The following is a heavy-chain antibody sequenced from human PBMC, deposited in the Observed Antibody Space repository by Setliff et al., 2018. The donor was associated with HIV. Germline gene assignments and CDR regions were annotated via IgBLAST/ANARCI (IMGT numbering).Heavy chain of an antibody. Sequence: SETLSLTCTVSGASSSSHYWSWIRQPPGKGLEWTGNIYHNGFANYNPSLKSRLTISVDTSKNQVSLTLSSVTPADTAVYYCARHICGTTACYAVDVWGPGTMVTVSS. V-gene: IGHV4-59*11. J-gene: IGHJ3*01. CDR3: ARHICGTTACYAVDV. CDR2: IYHNGFA. D-gene: IGHD2-2*01. CDR1: GASSSSHY.